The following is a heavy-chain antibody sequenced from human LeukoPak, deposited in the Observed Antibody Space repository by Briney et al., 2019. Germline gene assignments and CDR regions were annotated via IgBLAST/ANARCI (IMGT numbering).Heavy chain of an antibody. D-gene: IGHD1-26*01. V-gene: IGHV4-39*01. J-gene: IGHJ4*02. CDR2: IYDSGST. CDR3: ARAHSGSYYEFDY. Sequence: SETLSLTCTVSGGSIRSSYYYWGWIRQPPGTGLEWIGSIYDSGSTYYNPSLKSRVTISVDTSKNQFSLKLSSVTAADTAVYYCARAHSGSYYEFDYWGQGTLVTVSS. CDR1: GGSIRSSYYY.